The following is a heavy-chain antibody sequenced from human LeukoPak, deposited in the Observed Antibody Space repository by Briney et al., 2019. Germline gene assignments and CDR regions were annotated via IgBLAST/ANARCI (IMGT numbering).Heavy chain of an antibody. J-gene: IGHJ1*01. CDR2: ISGSGGST. CDR3: AKGSRWALEYFQH. D-gene: IGHD6-13*01. Sequence: GGSPRLSCAASGFTFSSYAMSWVRQAPVKGLEWVSAISGSGGSTYYADSVKGRFTISRDNSKNTLYLQMNSLRAEDTAVYYCAKGSRWALEYFQHWGQGTLVTVSS. V-gene: IGHV3-23*01. CDR1: GFTFSSYA.